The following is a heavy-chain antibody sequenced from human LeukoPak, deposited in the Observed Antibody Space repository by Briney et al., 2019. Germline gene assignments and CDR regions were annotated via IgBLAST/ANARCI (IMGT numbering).Heavy chain of an antibody. J-gene: IGHJ4*02. D-gene: IGHD6-19*01. CDR2: IYYSGST. CDR3: ARPGRSSGWVDY. CDR1: GGSFSGYY. V-gene: IGHV4-34*01. Sequence: PSETLSLTCAVYGGSFSGYYWSWIRQPPGKGLEWIGSIYYSGSTYYNPSLKSRVTISVDTSKNQFSLKLSSVTAADTAVYYCARPGRSSGWVDYWGQGTLVTVSS.